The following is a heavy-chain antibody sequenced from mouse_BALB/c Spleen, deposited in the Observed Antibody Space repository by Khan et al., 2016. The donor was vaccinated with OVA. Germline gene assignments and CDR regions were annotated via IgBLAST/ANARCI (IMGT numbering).Heavy chain of an antibody. CDR1: GYPFTNYG. J-gene: IGHJ4*01. CDR2: INTYTGEP. V-gene: IGHV9-3-1*01. CDR3: ARVGYSGTMDY. Sequence: QIQLVQSGPELKKPGETVKISCKASGYPFTNYGMNWVKQAPGKGLKWMGWINTYTGEPTYNGDFKGRFAFSLETSASTAYLQINNLKNEDTATYFWARVGYSGTMDYWGQGTSGTVSS. D-gene: IGHD2-14*01.